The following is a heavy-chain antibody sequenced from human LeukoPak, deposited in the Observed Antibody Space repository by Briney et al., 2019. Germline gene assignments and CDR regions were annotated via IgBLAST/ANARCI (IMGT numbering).Heavy chain of an antibody. CDR3: AKSTVRWAFDY. J-gene: IGHJ4*02. Sequence: GGSLRLSCAASGFTFSSYGMSWVRQAPGKGLEWVSSISGSSGGTYYADPVKGRFTISRDNSKNTLYLQMNSLRAEDTALYYCAKSTVRWAFDYWGQGTLVTVSS. D-gene: IGHD4-23*01. V-gene: IGHV3-23*01. CDR2: ISGSSGGT. CDR1: GFTFSSYG.